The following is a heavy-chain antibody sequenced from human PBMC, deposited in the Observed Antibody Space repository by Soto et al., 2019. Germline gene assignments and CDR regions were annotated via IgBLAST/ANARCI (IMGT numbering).Heavy chain of an antibody. J-gene: IGHJ4*02. V-gene: IGHV3-53*02. Sequence: EVQLVETGGGLIQPGGSLRLSCAASGFTVSTNYMSWVRQAPGKGLEWVSVIYSDGKTYYADSVKGRFTISRDNSKNTLSLKMNSLRAEDRAVYYCARDGGGGYYDRSGYVAVWGQGTLVTVSS. D-gene: IGHD3-22*01. CDR1: GFTVSTNY. CDR2: IYSDGKT. CDR3: ARDGGGGYYDRSGYVAV.